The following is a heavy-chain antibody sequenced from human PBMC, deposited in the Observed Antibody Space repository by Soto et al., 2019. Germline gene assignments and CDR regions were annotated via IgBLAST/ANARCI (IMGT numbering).Heavy chain of an antibody. CDR3: AKGPRFLEWLFRVDY. V-gene: IGHV3-23*01. D-gene: IGHD3-3*01. CDR1: GFTFSSYA. CDR2: ISGSGGST. Sequence: GSLRLSCAASGFTFSSYAMSWVRQAPGKGLEWVSAISGSGGSTYYADSVKGRFTISRDNSKNTLYLQMNSLRAEDTAVYYCAKGPRFLEWLFRVDYWGQGTLVTVPS. J-gene: IGHJ4*02.